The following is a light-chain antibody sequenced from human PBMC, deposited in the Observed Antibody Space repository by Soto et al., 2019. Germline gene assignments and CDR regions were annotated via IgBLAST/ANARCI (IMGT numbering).Light chain of an antibody. CDR1: QSVRSRY. J-gene: IGKJ2*01. V-gene: IGKV3-20*01. CDR3: QQYGSSPPYT. Sequence: EIVLTQSPGTLSLSPGERATLSCRASQSVRSRYLAWYQQKPGQAPRLLIYGASSRATGIPDRFGGSGSGTDFTLTIDRLELEDFAVYYCQQYGSSPPYTFGQGTKLEIK. CDR2: GAS.